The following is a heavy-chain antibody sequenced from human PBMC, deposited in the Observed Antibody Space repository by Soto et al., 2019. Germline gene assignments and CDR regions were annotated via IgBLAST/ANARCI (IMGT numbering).Heavy chain of an antibody. CDR1: GGSTNSTYQ. V-gene: IGHV4-59*08. D-gene: IGHD2-15*01. Sequence: QVQLQQSGPGLVKPSETLSLTCTVSGGSTNSTYQWSWIRQPPGKGLEWIGYINYSGSTNYNPTLMSRVTRSVDTSKKQFALNMTSVTAGDTAAYYWERSTYGGSSWYLVLWGRGTLVTVSS. J-gene: IGHJ2*01. CDR2: INYSGST. CDR3: ERSTYGGSSWYLVL.